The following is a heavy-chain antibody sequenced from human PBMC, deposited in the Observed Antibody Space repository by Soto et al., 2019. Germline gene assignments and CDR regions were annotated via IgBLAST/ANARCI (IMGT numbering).Heavy chain of an antibody. CDR3: ARAPSYYYDSSGYYYYWFDP. J-gene: IGHJ5*02. V-gene: IGHV6-1*01. CDR2: TYYRSKWYN. CDR1: GDSVSSDSAA. D-gene: IGHD3-22*01. Sequence: SQTLSLTCAISGDSVSSDSAALNLIMQSPSRGLEWLGRTYYRSKWYNDYAVSVKSRITINPDTSKNQFSLQLNSVTPEDTAVYYCARAPSYYYDSSGYYYYWFDPWGQGTLVTVSS.